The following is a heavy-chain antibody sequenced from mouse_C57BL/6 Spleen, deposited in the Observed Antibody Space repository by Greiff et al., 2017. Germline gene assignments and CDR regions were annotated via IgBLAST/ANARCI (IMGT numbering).Heavy chain of an antibody. CDR2: IDPSDSET. CDR3: ARWGYGSSYIYAMDY. J-gene: IGHJ4*01. D-gene: IGHD1-1*01. CDR1: GYTFTSYW. Sequence: QVQLQQPGAELVRPGSSVKLSCKASGYTFTSYWMHWVKQRPIQGLEWIGNIDPSDSETHYNQKFKDKATLTVDKSSSTAYMQLSSLTSEDSAVYYCARWGYGSSYIYAMDYWGQGTSVTVSS. V-gene: IGHV1-52*01.